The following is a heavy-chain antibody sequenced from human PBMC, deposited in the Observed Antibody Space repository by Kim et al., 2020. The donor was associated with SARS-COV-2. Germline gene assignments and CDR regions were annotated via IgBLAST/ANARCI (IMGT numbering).Heavy chain of an antibody. CDR2: IYYSGST. D-gene: IGHD5-12*01. J-gene: IGHJ6*02. V-gene: IGHV4-59*01. CDR1: GGSISSYY. Sequence: SETLSLTCTVSGGSISSYYWSWIRQPPGKGLEWIGYIYYSGSTNYNPSLKSRVTISVDTSKNQFSLKLSSVTAADTAVYYCARWLGYYYYGMDVWGQGTTVTVSS. CDR3: ARWLGYYYYGMDV.